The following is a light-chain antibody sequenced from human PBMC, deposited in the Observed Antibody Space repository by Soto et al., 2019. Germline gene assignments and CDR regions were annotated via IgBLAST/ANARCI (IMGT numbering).Light chain of an antibody. V-gene: IGKV1-39*01. CDR3: QQSNSSPPT. CDR2: AAS. J-gene: IGKJ4*01. CDR1: QSITNY. Sequence: DIQMTQSPSALSASVGDRVTITCRASQSITNYLNWYQHKPGQAPNLLIYAASTLQGGVPSRFSGSGSGTDFTLTISSLQPEDFATYFCQQSNSSPPTFGGGTKVEIK.